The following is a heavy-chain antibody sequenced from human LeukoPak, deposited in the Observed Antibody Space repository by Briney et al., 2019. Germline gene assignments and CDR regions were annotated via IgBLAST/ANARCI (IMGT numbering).Heavy chain of an antibody. V-gene: IGHV4-31*03. Sequence: SETLSPTCIVSGGSINSGGYYWSWIRQHPGKGLEWIGYIYYSGSTSYNPSLRSRVAISIDTSKNQFSLKLSSVTAADTAMYYCARGGDSGYDWDYWGQGTLVTVSS. D-gene: IGHD5-12*01. J-gene: IGHJ4*02. CDR3: ARGGDSGYDWDY. CDR1: GGSINSGGYY. CDR2: IYYSGST.